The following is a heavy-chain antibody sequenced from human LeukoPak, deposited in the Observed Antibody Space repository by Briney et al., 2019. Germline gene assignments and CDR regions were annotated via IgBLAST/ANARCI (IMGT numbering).Heavy chain of an antibody. Sequence: PGGSLRLSCAASGFTFSSYAMSWVRQAPGKGLEWVSAISGSGGSTYYADSVKGRFTISRDNSKNTLYLQMNSLRVEDTAVYYCANAAITGTTRWLDPWGQGTLVIVFS. V-gene: IGHV3-23*01. CDR3: ANAAITGTTRWLDP. J-gene: IGHJ5*02. CDR2: ISGSGGST. D-gene: IGHD1-14*01. CDR1: GFTFSSYA.